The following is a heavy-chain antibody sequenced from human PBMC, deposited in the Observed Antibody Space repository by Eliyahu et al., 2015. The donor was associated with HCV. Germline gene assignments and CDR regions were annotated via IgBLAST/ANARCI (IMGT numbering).Heavy chain of an antibody. V-gene: IGHV4-39*01. Sequence: QLQLQESGPGLVKPSETLSLTCTVSGGSISSSSYYWGWIRQPPGKGLEWIGSIYYSGSTYYNPSLKSRVTISVDTSKNQFSLKLSSVTAADTAVYYCARLAGRFRTGAYLANFDYWGQGTLVTVSS. CDR3: ARLAGRFRTGAYLANFDY. D-gene: IGHD3/OR15-3a*01. CDR2: IYYSGST. J-gene: IGHJ4*02. CDR1: GGSISSSSYY.